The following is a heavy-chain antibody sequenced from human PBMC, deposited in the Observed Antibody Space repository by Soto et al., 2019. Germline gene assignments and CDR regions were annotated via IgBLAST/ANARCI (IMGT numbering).Heavy chain of an antibody. CDR2: INPSGGST. CDR3: ARDLVSSGGYYYGMDV. D-gene: IGHD3-22*01. Sequence: ASVKVSCKASGYTFTSYYMHWVRQAPGQGLEWMGIINPSGGSTSYAQKFQGRVTMTRDTSTSTVYMELSSLRSEDTAVYYCARDLVSSGGYYYGMDVWGQGTTVTVSS. J-gene: IGHJ6*02. CDR1: GYTFTSYY. V-gene: IGHV1-46*01.